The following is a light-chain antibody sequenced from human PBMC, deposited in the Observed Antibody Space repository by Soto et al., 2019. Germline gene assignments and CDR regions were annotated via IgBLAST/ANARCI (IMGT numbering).Light chain of an antibody. J-gene: IGLJ1*01. CDR3: SSYTSSRSLV. CDR1: SSDVGDYDY. CDR2: EVS. V-gene: IGLV2-14*01. Sequence: QSVRTQPASLSGSPGQSITISCTGTSSDVGDYDYVSWYQQHPGKAPKLIIYEVSDRPSGVSNRFSGSKSANTASLTISGLQAEDEADYFCSSYTSSRSLVFGTGTKVTVL.